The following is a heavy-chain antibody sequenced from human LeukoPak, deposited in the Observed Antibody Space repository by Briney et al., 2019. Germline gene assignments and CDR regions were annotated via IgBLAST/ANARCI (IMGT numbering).Heavy chain of an antibody. Sequence: PGGSLRLSCAASGFTFSSYSMNWVRQAPGKGLEWVSYISSSSSTIYYADSVKGRFTISRDNAKNSLYLQMNSLRAEDTAVYYCARALVYCSSTSCYRRDYYYYYMDVWGKGTTVTVSS. CDR2: ISSSSSTI. V-gene: IGHV3-48*01. CDR1: GFTFSSYS. CDR3: ARALVYCSSTSCYRRDYYYYYMDV. J-gene: IGHJ6*03. D-gene: IGHD2-2*02.